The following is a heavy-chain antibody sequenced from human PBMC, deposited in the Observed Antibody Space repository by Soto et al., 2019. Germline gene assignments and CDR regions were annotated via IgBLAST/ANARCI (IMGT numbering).Heavy chain of an antibody. D-gene: IGHD1-1*01. CDR2: IYYSGTT. CDR3: ARESYDNWNSAYYYGMDV. V-gene: IGHV4-39*07. CDR1: GDSITSNSYF. Sequence: PSETLSLTCTVSGDSITSNSYFWAWIRQPPGKGLEWIGSIYYSGTTYYNPSLKSRVTISVDRSKNQFSLKLSSVTAADTAVYYCARESYDNWNSAYYYGMDVWGQGTTVTVSS. J-gene: IGHJ6*02.